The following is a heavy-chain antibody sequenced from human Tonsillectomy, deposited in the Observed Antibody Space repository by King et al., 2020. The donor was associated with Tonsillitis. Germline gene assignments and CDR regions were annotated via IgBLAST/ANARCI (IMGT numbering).Heavy chain of an antibody. CDR3: ARSPPGYDSSGYYYRFFDS. V-gene: IGHV3-9*01. CDR2: ISLKSGSV. Sequence: DVQLVQSGGGLVQPGRSLRLSCAASGFTFDECAMNWVRQAPGKGLEWVSGISLKSGSVDYADSVKGRFTISRDNAKNSLYLQMNSLRPEDTAFYYCARSPPGYDSSGYYYRFFDSWGQETLVTVSS. D-gene: IGHD3-22*01. J-gene: IGHJ4*02. CDR1: GFTFDECA.